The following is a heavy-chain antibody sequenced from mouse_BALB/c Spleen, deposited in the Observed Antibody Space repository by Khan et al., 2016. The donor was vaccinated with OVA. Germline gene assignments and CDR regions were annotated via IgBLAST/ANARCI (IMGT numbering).Heavy chain of an antibody. CDR2: ISDGGIYT. D-gene: IGHD2-13*01. CDR3: ARGFYGDPFAY. CDR1: GFTFSDYY. Sequence: EVELVESGGGLVKPGGSLKLSCAASGFTFSDYYMYWVRQTPEKRLEWVATISDGGIYTYSPDSVKGRFTISRDDAKNNLYLQMNSLKSEDTAISYCARGFYGDPFAYWGQGTLVTVSA. J-gene: IGHJ3*01. V-gene: IGHV5-4*02.